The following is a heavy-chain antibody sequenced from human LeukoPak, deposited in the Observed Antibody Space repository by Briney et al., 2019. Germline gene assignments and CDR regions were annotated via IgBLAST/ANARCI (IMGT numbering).Heavy chain of an antibody. D-gene: IGHD1-26*01. CDR3: ARVLGGSYYHYCYYMDV. CDR1: GFTVSSNY. V-gene: IGHV3-53*01. Sequence: GGSLRLSCAASGFTVSSNYMNWVRQAPGKGLEWVSLIYSGGGTYYADSVKGRFTISRDNSKNTLYLQMNSLRAEDTAVYYCARVLGGSYYHYCYYMDVWGKGTTVTISS. J-gene: IGHJ6*03. CDR2: IYSGGGT.